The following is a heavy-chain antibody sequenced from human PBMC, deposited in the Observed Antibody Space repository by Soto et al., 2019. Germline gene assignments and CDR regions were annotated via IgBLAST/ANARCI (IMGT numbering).Heavy chain of an antibody. CDR2: SKHKTDGGTT. CDR3: ITDFVVIVTGRSNY. V-gene: IGHV3-15*01. D-gene: IGHD2-15*01. J-gene: IGHJ4*02. Sequence: GTLMLSCAVSGFTISNAGKSWVRKSPGKGQKKVGRSKHKTDGGTTDDAAPVKGRFTISIDESKNSLYLQMNSLKTEATAGHYCITDFVVIVTGRSNYRRQG. CDR1: GFTISNAG.